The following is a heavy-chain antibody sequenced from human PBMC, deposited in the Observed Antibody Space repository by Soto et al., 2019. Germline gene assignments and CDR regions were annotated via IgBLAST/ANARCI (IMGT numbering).Heavy chain of an antibody. V-gene: IGHV1-8*01. CDR1: GYTFTSYD. J-gene: IGHJ3*02. Sequence: QVQLVQSGAEVKKPGASVKVSCKASGYTFTSYDINWVRQATGQGLEWMGWMNPNSGNTGYAQKFQGRVTMTRKTSISTAYRELSSLRFDDTAVYYCARGQQGQWLALKIDAFDIWGQGTMVTVSS. CDR3: ARGQQGQWLALKIDAFDI. CDR2: MNPNSGNT. D-gene: IGHD6-19*01.